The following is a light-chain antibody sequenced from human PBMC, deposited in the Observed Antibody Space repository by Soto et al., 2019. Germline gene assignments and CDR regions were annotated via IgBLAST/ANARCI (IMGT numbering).Light chain of an antibody. CDR1: QSINIW. Sequence: DIQMTQSPSTLSASVGDRVTITCRASQSINIWLAWYQQKPGKAPKLLIYDASSLQNGVPSRFRGSTSGTEFTLTISSLQTDDFATYDCQQYNSYSRSFGGGTKVEIK. CDR2: DAS. J-gene: IGKJ4*01. CDR3: QQYNSYSRS. V-gene: IGKV1-5*01.